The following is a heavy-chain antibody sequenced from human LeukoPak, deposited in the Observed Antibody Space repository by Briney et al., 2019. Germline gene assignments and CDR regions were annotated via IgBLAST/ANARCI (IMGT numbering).Heavy chain of an antibody. CDR3: ARGSIVVVTDY. J-gene: IGHJ4*02. V-gene: IGHV1-18*01. D-gene: IGHD2-21*02. Sequence: ASVKVSCKSSGYTFTSYGISCFRQAPGQRLEWMGWISAYNGNTNYAQKLQGRVTMTTDTSTSTAYMELRSLRSDDTAVYYCARGSIVVVTDYWGQGTLVTVSS. CDR2: ISAYNGNT. CDR1: GYTFTSYG.